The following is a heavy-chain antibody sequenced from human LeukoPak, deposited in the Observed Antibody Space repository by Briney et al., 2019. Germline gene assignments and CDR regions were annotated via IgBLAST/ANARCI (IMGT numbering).Heavy chain of an antibody. V-gene: IGHV3-74*01. CDR2: INNDGSTT. J-gene: IGHJ5*02. Sequence: GGSLRLSCVASGFTFNNNWMHWVRQAPGKGLVWVSRINNDGSTTSYADSVKGRFTISRDNAKNTLYLQMNNLRAEDTAVYYCARDLSFGAPYNWFDPWGQGTLVTVSS. CDR1: GFTFNNNW. D-gene: IGHD3-10*01. CDR3: ARDLSFGAPYNWFDP.